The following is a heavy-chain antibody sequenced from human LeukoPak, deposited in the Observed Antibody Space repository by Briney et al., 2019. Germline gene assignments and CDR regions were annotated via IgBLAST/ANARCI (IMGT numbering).Heavy chain of an antibody. Sequence: GGSLRLSCAASEFTFSSYAMSWVRQAPGKGLEWVSAISGSGGSTYYADSVKGRFTISRDNSKNTLYLQMNSLRAEDTAVYYCARDSDIAVAPYGMDVWGQGTTVTVSS. D-gene: IGHD6-19*01. V-gene: IGHV3-23*01. J-gene: IGHJ6*02. CDR1: EFTFSSYA. CDR3: ARDSDIAVAPYGMDV. CDR2: ISGSGGST.